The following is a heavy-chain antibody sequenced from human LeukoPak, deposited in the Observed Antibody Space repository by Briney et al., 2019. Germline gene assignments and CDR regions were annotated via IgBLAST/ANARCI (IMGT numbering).Heavy chain of an antibody. CDR1: GGSISSSSYY. J-gene: IGHJ6*03. CDR2: IYHSGST. CDR3: ASLMQNYMDV. V-gene: IGHV4-39*07. D-gene: IGHD3-9*01. Sequence: PSETLSLTCTVSGGSISSSSYYWGWIRQPPGKGLEWIGSIYHSGSTYYNPSLKSRVTISVDTSKNQFSLKLSSVTAADTAVYYCASLMQNYMDVWGKGTTVTVSS.